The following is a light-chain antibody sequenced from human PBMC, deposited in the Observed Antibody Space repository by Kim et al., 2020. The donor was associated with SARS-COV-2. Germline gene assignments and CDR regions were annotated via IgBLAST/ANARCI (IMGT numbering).Light chain of an antibody. Sequence: VSPGQTARITCSGDKLGDKHACWYQQKPGQSPVLVIYQDNKRPSAIPGRFSGSNSGNTATLTISGTQAMDEADYYCQTWDTSTTYVFGTGTKVTVL. CDR1: KLGDKH. J-gene: IGLJ1*01. V-gene: IGLV3-1*01. CDR3: QTWDTSTTYV. CDR2: QDN.